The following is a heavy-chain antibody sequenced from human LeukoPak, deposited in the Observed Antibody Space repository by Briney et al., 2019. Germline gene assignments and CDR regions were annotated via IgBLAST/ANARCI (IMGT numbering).Heavy chain of an antibody. Sequence: SVKVSCKASGYTFTSYGISWVRQAPGQGLEWMGGIIPIFGTANYAQKFQGRVTITADESTSTAYMELSSLRSEDTAVYYCARGRDGYNSHFDYWGQGTLVTVSS. D-gene: IGHD5-24*01. CDR1: GYTFTSYG. V-gene: IGHV1-69*13. CDR3: ARGRDGYNSHFDY. J-gene: IGHJ4*02. CDR2: IIPIFGTA.